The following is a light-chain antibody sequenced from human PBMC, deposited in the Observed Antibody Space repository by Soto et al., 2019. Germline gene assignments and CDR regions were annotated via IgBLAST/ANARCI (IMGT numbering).Light chain of an antibody. J-gene: IGKJ2*01. CDR2: GSS. CDR3: QQYGSSPPYT. Sequence: EVVLTQSPGTLSLSPGERATLSCRASQSVSNNYFAWYQQKPGQAPRLLIFGSSDRATGTPDRFSGSGSGTDFTITISRLEPEDVAVYYCQQYGSSPPYTFGQGTKLEIK. CDR1: QSVSNNY. V-gene: IGKV3-20*01.